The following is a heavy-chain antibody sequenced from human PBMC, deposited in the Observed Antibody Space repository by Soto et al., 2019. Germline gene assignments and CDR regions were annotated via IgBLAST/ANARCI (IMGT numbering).Heavy chain of an antibody. CDR2: ISGGGSST. D-gene: IGHD3-10*01. CDR1: GFPFSSYV. Sequence: PGGSLRLACAVSGFPFSSYVMAWVRQAPGKGLEWVSVISGGGSSTNYAESVKGRFTISRDNSENTLYLQMNSLRAEDTAVYYCAKAVTLVRGINPYSYGLDVWGQGTTVTVSS. CDR3: AKAVTLVRGINPYSYGLDV. V-gene: IGHV3-23*01. J-gene: IGHJ6*02.